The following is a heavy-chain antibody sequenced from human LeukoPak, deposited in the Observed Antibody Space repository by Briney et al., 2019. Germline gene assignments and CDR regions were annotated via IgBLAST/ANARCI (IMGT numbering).Heavy chain of an antibody. V-gene: IGHV1-18*01. CDR1: GYTFTSYG. J-gene: IGHJ5*02. Sequence: ASVKVSCKASGYTFTSYGISWVRQAPGQGLEWMGWISAYNGNTNYAQKLQGRVTMTTDTSTGTAYMELRSLRSDDTAVYYCASIPAATRYNWFDPWGQGTLVTVSS. D-gene: IGHD2-2*01. CDR2: ISAYNGNT. CDR3: ASIPAATRYNWFDP.